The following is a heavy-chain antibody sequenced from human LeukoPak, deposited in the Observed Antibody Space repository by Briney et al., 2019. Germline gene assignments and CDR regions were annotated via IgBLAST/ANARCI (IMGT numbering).Heavy chain of an antibody. CDR2: MNPNSGNT. J-gene: IGHJ4*02. D-gene: IGHD3-22*01. Sequence: ASVKVSCKASGYTFTSYDINWVRQATGQGLEWMGWMNPNSGNTGYAQEFQCRVTMTKDMSTSTVYMELSRLRSEDMAVYYCARVPAYYYDSSATFDYWGQGTLVTVSS. V-gene: IGHV1-8*02. CDR1: GYTFTSYD. CDR3: ARVPAYYYDSSATFDY.